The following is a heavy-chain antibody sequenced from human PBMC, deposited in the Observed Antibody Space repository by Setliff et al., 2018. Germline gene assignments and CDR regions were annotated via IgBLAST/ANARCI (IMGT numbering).Heavy chain of an antibody. CDR3: STKGVPGT. Sequence: GGSLRLSCVASGFTFNYYAMSWVRQAPGKGLEWVSSISGSGDSTYYADSVKGRFAISRDNSENKLYLQMNSLSAEDTAIYYCSTKGVPGTGGQGTLVTVSS. J-gene: IGHJ4*02. D-gene: IGHD6-19*01. V-gene: IGHV3-23*01. CDR2: ISGSGDST. CDR1: GFTFNYYA.